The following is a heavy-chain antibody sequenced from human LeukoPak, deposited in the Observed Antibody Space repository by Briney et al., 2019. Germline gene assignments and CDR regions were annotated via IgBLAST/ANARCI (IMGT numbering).Heavy chain of an antibody. CDR2: INPSSGGT. Sequence: ASVKVSCKASGYTFTGYYMHWVRQAPGQGLEWMGWINPSSGGTNYAQKFQGRVTMTRDTSISTVYMELSRLRSDDTAVYYCAREATMVRGADDAFDIWGQGTMVTVSS. D-gene: IGHD3-10*01. V-gene: IGHV1-2*02. CDR3: AREATMVRGADDAFDI. J-gene: IGHJ3*02. CDR1: GYTFTGYY.